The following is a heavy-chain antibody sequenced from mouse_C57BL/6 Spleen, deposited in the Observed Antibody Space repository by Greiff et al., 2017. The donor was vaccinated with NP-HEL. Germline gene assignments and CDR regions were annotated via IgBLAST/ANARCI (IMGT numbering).Heavy chain of an antibody. Sequence: VQLQQPGAELVKPGASVKLSCKASGYTFTSYWMQWVKQRPGQGLEWIGEIDPSDSYTNYNQKFKGKATLSVDTSSSTAYVQLSILTSEDSAVYYCARGGYDYDGDFDYWGQGTTLTVSS. V-gene: IGHV1-50*01. D-gene: IGHD2-4*01. J-gene: IGHJ2*01. CDR2: IDPSDSYT. CDR3: ARGGYDYDGDFDY. CDR1: GYTFTSYW.